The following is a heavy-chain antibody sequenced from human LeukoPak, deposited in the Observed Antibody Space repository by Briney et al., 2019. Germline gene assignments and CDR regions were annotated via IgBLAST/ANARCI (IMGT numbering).Heavy chain of an antibody. J-gene: IGHJ3*01. Sequence: PGESLKISCKVSGYSFTSYCIGWVRQMPGKGLEWMWIIYPGDSGPTYSPSFQGQVTISVDKSINTAYLQWSSLQASDTAMYYCGMSGDRVPLQDDVFDVWGQGTMVTVST. CDR3: GMSGDRVPLQDDVFDV. D-gene: IGHD1-26*01. CDR2: IYPGDSGP. V-gene: IGHV5-51*01. CDR1: GYSFTSYC.